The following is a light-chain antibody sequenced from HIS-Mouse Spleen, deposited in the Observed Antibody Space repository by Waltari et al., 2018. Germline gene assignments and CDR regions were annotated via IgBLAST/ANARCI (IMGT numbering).Light chain of an antibody. CDR3: SSYAGSNNLV. Sequence: QSALTQPPSASGSPGPSVTISCTGTSSDFGGYYHVSWYQQHPGKAPKLMIYEVSKRPSGVPDRFSGSKSGNTASLTVSGLQAEDEADYYCSSYAGSNNLVFGGGTKLTVL. J-gene: IGLJ2*01. CDR1: SSDFGGYYH. V-gene: IGLV2-8*01. CDR2: EVS.